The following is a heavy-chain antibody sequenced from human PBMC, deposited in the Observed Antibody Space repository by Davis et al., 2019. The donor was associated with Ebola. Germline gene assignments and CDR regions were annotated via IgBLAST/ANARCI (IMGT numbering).Heavy chain of an antibody. J-gene: IGHJ5*02. D-gene: IGHD4-17*01. V-gene: IGHV1-18*01. CDR1: GYTFSGYA. CDR2: INAYNGHT. Sequence: ASVKVSCKSSGYTFSGYAISWVRQAPGQGLEWIGRINAYNGHTNYAQKFQGRVTVSTDTSTSTAYMELRSLRSDDTALYYCARDATTVTTIWFDPWGQGTLVTVSS. CDR3: ARDATTVTTIWFDP.